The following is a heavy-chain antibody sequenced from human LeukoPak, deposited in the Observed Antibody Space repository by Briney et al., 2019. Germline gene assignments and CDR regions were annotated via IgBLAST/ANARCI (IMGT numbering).Heavy chain of an antibody. Sequence: PGGSLRLSCAASGFTFSGSAMHWVRQASGKGLEWVGRIRSKANSYATAYAASVKGRFTISRDDSKNTAYLQMNSLKTEDTAVYYCTRGDRFLEWLYAFDIWGQGTMVTVSS. D-gene: IGHD3-3*01. J-gene: IGHJ3*02. CDR1: GFTFSGSA. CDR2: IRSKANSYAT. CDR3: TRGDRFLEWLYAFDI. V-gene: IGHV3-73*01.